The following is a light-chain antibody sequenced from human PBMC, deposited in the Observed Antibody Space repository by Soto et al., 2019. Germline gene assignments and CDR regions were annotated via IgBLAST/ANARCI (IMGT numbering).Light chain of an antibody. CDR1: SSNIGSNT. Sequence: QSVLTQPPSASGTPGQRVTISCSGSSSNIGSNTVNWFQQLPGTAPQLLIDSDDQRPSGVPDRFSGSKSGTSASLAISGLQSEDEADYYCAAWDDSLNGVVFGGGTTLTVL. CDR2: SDD. J-gene: IGLJ2*01. CDR3: AAWDDSLNGVV. V-gene: IGLV1-44*01.